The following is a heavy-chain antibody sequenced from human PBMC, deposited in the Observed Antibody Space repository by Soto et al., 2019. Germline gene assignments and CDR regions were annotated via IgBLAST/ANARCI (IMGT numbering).Heavy chain of an antibody. J-gene: IGHJ4*02. V-gene: IGHV1-46*01. Sequence: QVQLVQSGAEVKKPGASVKVSCKASEYTFTSHYIHWVRQAPGQGLEWMGIINPSGGSTSSAQKFQGRVTMTRDTSTTTVYMELSSLTSEDTAVYYCARDFVEVPSALYYFDYWGQGAVVIVSS. CDR1: EYTFTSHY. CDR3: ARDFVEVPSALYYFDY. CDR2: INPSGGST. D-gene: IGHD2-2*01.